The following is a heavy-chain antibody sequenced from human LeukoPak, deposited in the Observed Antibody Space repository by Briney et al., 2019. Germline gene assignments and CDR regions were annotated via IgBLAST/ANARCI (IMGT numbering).Heavy chain of an antibody. CDR1: GYSFTSYW. V-gene: IGHV5-51*01. J-gene: IGHJ6*03. D-gene: IGHD2-8*01. Sequence: GESLKISCKGSGYSFTSYWIGWVRQMPGKGLEWMGIIYPDDSDTKYSPSFQGQVTISADKSISTAYLQWSSLKASDTAMYYCARLAFCTNAVCFSNYYYSMDVWGKGTTVTVSS. CDR2: IYPDDSDT. CDR3: ARLAFCTNAVCFSNYYYSMDV.